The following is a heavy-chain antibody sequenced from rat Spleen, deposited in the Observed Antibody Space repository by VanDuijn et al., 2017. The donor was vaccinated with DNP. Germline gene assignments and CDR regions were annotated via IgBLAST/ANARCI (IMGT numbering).Heavy chain of an antibody. CDR2: LWSGGST. V-gene: IGHV2-15*01. CDR1: GFSLTSYG. D-gene: IGHD1-1*01. CDR3: TSYYIGDYAMDA. Sequence: QVQLKESGPGLVQPSQTLSLTCTVSGFSLTSYGVNWVRQPPGKGLEWVGALWSGGSTDVNSALKSRLSISRDTSKSQVFLKMNSLQTEDTAIYFCTSYYIGDYAMDAWGQGTSVTVSS. J-gene: IGHJ4*01.